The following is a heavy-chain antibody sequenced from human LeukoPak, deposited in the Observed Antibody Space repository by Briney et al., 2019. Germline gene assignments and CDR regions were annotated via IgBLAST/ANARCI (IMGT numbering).Heavy chain of an antibody. CDR3: ARAAYDSSGQDAFDI. Sequence: GSLRLSCAASGFTFSSYAMHWVRQAPGKGLEWVAVISYDGSNKYYADSVKGRFTISRDNSKNTLYLQMNSLRAEDTAVYYCARAAYDSSGQDAFDIWGQGTMVTVSS. CDR2: ISYDGSNK. CDR1: GFTFSSYA. D-gene: IGHD3-22*01. V-gene: IGHV3-30-3*01. J-gene: IGHJ3*02.